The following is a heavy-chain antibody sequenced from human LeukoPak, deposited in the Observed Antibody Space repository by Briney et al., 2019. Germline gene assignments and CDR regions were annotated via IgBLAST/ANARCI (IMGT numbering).Heavy chain of an antibody. CDR1: GFTFSSYG. D-gene: IGHD3-9*01. Sequence: GRSLRLSCAASGFTFSSYGMHWVRQAPGKGLEWVAFIRYDGSNKYYADSVKGRFTISRDNSKNTLYLQMNSLRAEDTAVYYCAKDGPVYYDILTGALFGDFDYWGQGTLVTVSS. V-gene: IGHV3-30*02. CDR2: IRYDGSNK. CDR3: AKDGPVYYDILTGALFGDFDY. J-gene: IGHJ4*02.